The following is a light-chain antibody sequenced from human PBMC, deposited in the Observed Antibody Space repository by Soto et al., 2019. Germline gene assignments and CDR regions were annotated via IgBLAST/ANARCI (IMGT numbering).Light chain of an antibody. CDR3: QSYDSSLSGYV. V-gene: IGLV1-40*01. J-gene: IGLJ1*01. CDR2: GNN. Sequence: QSVLTQPPSVSGAPGQTVIMSCSGSSSNLGAPYDVNWFRQLPGTVPRLLIYGNNNRPSGVPDRFSGSKSGTSASLAITGLQAEDEADYYCQSYDSSLSGYVFGTGTKVTVL. CDR1: SSNLGAPYD.